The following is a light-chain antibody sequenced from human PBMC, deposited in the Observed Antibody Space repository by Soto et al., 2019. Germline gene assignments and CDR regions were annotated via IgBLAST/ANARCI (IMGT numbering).Light chain of an antibody. CDR2: GAS. Sequence: EIVMTQSPATLSVSPGERATLSCRASQNISSNLAWYQQKPGQAPRVLIDGASTRATGIPARFSGSGSGTDFTRTISSLQSEDFAVYYCQQYNNWLWTFGQGTKVEIK. V-gene: IGKV3-15*01. J-gene: IGKJ1*01. CDR3: QQYNNWLWT. CDR1: QNISSN.